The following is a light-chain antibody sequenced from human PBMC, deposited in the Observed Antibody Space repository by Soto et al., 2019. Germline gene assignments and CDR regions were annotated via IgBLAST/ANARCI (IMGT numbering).Light chain of an antibody. CDR1: SSDVGGYNY. J-gene: IGLJ2*01. CDR2: EVS. CDR3: SSYAGGHNLV. V-gene: IGLV2-8*01. Sequence: QSVLTQPPSASGSPGQSVTISCTGTSSDVGGYNYVSWYQQHPGKAPKLVIYEVSKRPSGVPDRFSGSKSGNTASLTVSGLQAEDEASYYCSSYAGGHNLVFGGGTKVTVL.